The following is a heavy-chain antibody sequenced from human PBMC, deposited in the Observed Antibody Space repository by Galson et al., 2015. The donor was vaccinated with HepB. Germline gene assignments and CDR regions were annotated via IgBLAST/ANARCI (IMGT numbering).Heavy chain of an antibody. CDR1: GFTFSSYA. CDR2: ISYDGSNK. CDR3: ASARNYCSSTSCYGDAFDI. J-gene: IGHJ3*02. D-gene: IGHD2-2*01. Sequence: SLRLSCAASGFTFSSYAMHWVRQAPGKGLEWVAVISYDGSNKYYADSVKGRFTISRDNSKNTLYLQMNSLRAEDTAVYYCASARNYCSSTSCYGDAFDIWGQGTMVTVSS. V-gene: IGHV3-30-3*01.